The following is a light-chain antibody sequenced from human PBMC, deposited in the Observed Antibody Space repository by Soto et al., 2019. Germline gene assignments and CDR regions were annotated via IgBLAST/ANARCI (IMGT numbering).Light chain of an antibody. CDR1: SGDVGGYNY. CDR2: EVS. Sequence: QSALTQPPSASGSPGQSVTISCTGTSGDVGGYNYVSWYQQHPVKAPKLMIFEVSERPSGVPDRFSASKSGNTASLTVSGLQAEDEADYYCSSYAGSNNYVFGTGTKLTVL. V-gene: IGLV2-8*01. CDR3: SSYAGSNNYV. J-gene: IGLJ1*01.